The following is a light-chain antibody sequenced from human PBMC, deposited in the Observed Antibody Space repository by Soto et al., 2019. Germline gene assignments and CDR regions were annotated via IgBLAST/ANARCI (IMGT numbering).Light chain of an antibody. CDR3: HQYVTSPWT. Sequence: DIQMTQSPSSLSASLGDRVTITCLASQSISNFLNWVQHKPGNAPKVLIYAASSRATGVPDRFSGSGSGTDFTLTISRLEPEDSAVYYCHQYVTSPWTFGQGTKVDIK. CDR1: QSISNF. CDR2: AAS. J-gene: IGKJ1*01. V-gene: IGKV1-39*01.